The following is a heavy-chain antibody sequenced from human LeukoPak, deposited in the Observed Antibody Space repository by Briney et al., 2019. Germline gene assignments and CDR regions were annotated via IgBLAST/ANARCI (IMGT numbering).Heavy chain of an antibody. V-gene: IGHV3-23*01. Sequence: GGSLRLSCAASGFTFATYAMGWVRQSPGKGLEWVSTISETGGGTHYANSVRGRFTISRDNSKNTLYLQMNNLRGEDTAIYYCDASDFWGQGTLVTVSS. CDR2: ISETGGGT. CDR3: DASDF. CDR1: GFTFATYA. J-gene: IGHJ4*02.